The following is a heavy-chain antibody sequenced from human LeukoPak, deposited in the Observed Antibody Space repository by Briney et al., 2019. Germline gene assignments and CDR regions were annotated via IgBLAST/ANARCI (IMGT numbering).Heavy chain of an antibody. CDR2: INPKSGGT. V-gene: IGHV1-2*06. J-gene: IGHJ3*02. Sequence: ASVKVSCKASGYTFTDHYLYWVRQAPGQRLEWMGRINPKSGGTKYGQNFQGRVTMTWDTSITTVYMELSRLRSDDTAVYYCAREAFTTVTSATDAFDIWGQGTMVTVSS. CDR1: GYTFTDHY. CDR3: AREAFTTVTSATDAFDI. D-gene: IGHD4-17*01.